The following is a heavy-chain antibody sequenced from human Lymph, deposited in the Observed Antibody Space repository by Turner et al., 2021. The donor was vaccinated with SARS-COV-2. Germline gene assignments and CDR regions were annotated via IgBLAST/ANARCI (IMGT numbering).Heavy chain of an antibody. CDR1: GFTVSSNY. CDR2: IYSGGST. J-gene: IGHJ4*02. CDR3: ATPGLSSSSLNY. D-gene: IGHD6-6*01. V-gene: IGHV3-53*01. Sequence: EVQLVQSGGVLIQPGGSLRLSCAASGFTVSSNYMSWVRQAPGKGLEWVSLIYSGGSTYYADSVKGRFTIARDNSKNTLYLQMNSLRAEDTAVYYCATPGLSSSSLNYWGQGTLVTVSS.